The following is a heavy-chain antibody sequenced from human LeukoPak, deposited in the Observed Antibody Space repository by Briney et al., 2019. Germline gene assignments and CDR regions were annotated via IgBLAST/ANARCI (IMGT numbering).Heavy chain of an antibody. V-gene: IGHV3-73*01. Sequence: QPGGSLRLSCAASGFTFSGSAMHWVRQASGKGLEWVGRIRSKANSYATAYAASVKGRFTISRDDSKNTAYLQMNSLKTEDTAVYYCANAKRVGLGYCTGGSCSSFDYWGQGALVTVSS. D-gene: IGHD2-15*01. CDR3: ANAKRVGLGYCTGGSCSSFDY. CDR2: IRSKANSYAT. CDR1: GFTFSGSA. J-gene: IGHJ4*02.